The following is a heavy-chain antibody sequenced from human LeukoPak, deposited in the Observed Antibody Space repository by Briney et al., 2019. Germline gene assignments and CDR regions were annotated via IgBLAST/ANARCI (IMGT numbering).Heavy chain of an antibody. Sequence: GESLKISCKGSGYSFTSNWIGWVRQMPGKGLEWMGIIYPGDSDTRYSPSFQGQVTISVDKSISTAYLQWSSLKTSDTAIYYCTRPPFIWGQGTMVTVSS. CDR3: TRPPFI. J-gene: IGHJ3*02. CDR1: GYSFTSNW. V-gene: IGHV5-51*01. CDR2: IYPGDSDT.